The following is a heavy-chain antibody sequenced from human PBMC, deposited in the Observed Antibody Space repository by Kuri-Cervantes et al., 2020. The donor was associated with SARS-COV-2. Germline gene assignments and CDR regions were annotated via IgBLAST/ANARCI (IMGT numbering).Heavy chain of an antibody. CDR1: GLAFSNYV. CDR3: ARGHDRRVYFSTPAPYYFDF. Sequence: GESLKISCTASGLAFSNYVMSWVRQSPGKGLEWVSSIRGSGIITYYADSVRGRFSISRDNSRNTLYLQMNSLRAEDTAVYYCARGHDRRVYFSTPAPYYFDFWGQGILVTVSS. V-gene: IGHV3-23*01. D-gene: IGHD3-22*01. J-gene: IGHJ4*02. CDR2: IRGSGIIT.